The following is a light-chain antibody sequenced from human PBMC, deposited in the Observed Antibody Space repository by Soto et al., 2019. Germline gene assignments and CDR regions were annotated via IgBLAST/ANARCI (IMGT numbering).Light chain of an antibody. J-gene: IGLJ1*01. CDR1: SSDVGGYNY. V-gene: IGLV2-14*03. CDR2: DVS. CDR3: SSYTSSFKLAV. Sequence: QSALTQPASVSGSPGQSITIFCTGTSSDVGGYNYVSWYQQHPGSAPKLMIYDVSSRPSGVSNRFSGSKSGNTASLTISVLQAEDEADYYCSSYTSSFKLAVFGSGTKLTVL.